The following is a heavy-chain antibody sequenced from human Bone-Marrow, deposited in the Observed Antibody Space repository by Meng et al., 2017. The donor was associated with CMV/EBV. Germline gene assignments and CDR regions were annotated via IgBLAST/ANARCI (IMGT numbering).Heavy chain of an antibody. J-gene: IGHJ4*02. V-gene: IGHV3-30-3*01. CDR2: IPSDGGRE. CDR1: GFTFNKYF. Sequence: GESLKISCAASGFTFNKYFIHWVRQAPGKGPEWMTVIPSDGGREYYADSVKGRFTISRDNSKKMVFLQLNSLRPEDTAVYYCVAEGPFPETTGWGAFDHWGQGKQVTVYS. D-gene: IGHD6-19*01. CDR3: VAEGPFPETTGWGAFDH.